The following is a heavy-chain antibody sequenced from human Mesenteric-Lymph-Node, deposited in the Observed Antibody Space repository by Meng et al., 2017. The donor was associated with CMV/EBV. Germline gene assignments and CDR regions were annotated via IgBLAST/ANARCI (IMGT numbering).Heavy chain of an antibody. CDR3: ARDYWRSLEY. D-gene: IGHD2-8*02. Sequence: ETLSLTCAASGFSFSSYWMTWVRLAPGKGLEWVAIMNEDGSVKYYVDSVKGRFTISRDNAKNSLYLEMNSLSAEDTAVYYCARDYWRSLEYWGRGTLVTVSS. V-gene: IGHV3-7*01. CDR1: GFSFSSYW. J-gene: IGHJ4*02. CDR2: MNEDGSVK.